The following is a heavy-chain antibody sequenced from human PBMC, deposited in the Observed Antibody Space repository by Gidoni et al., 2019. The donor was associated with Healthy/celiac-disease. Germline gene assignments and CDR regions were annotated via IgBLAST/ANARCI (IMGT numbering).Heavy chain of an antibody. D-gene: IGHD3-10*01. CDR2: ISGSGGST. V-gene: IGHV3-23*01. J-gene: IGHJ4*02. CDR1: RFTFSSYA. CDR3: ANTPYYGTFDY. Sequence: EVQLLESGGGLVQPGGSLRLSCAASRFTFSSYARSWVRQAPGKGLEWVSAISGSGGSTYYADSVKGRFTISRDNSKNTLYLQMNSLRAEDTAVYYCANTPYYGTFDYWGQGTLVTVSS.